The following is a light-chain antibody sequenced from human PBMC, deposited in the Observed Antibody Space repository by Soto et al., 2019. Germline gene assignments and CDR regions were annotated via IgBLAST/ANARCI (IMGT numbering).Light chain of an antibody. CDR3: QQYGSSPGT. J-gene: IGKJ3*01. Sequence: EIGLTQSPGTLSLSPGERSTLSCRASQSVSSSYLAWYQQKPGQAPRLLIYGASSRATGIPDRFSCSGSGTDFTLTISRLEPEDFAVYYCQQYGSSPGTFGPGTKVA. V-gene: IGKV3-20*01. CDR2: GAS. CDR1: QSVSSSY.